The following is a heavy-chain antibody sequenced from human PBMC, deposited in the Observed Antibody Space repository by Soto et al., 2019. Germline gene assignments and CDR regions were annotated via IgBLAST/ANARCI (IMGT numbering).Heavy chain of an antibody. D-gene: IGHD3-16*01. J-gene: IGHJ1*01. CDR1: GFTFDDYA. V-gene: IGHV3-9*01. Sequence: GGSLRLSCAASGFTFDDYAMHWVRQAPGKGLEWVSGISWNSGSIGYADSVKGRFTISRDNAKNSLYLQMNSLRAEDTALYYCAKGPWGLDQYFQHWGQGTLVTVSS. CDR3: AKGPWGLDQYFQH. CDR2: ISWNSGSI.